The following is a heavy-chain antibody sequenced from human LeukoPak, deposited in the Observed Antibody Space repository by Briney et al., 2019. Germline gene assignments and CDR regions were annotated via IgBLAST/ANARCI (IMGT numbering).Heavy chain of an antibody. CDR1: GFTFSSYW. D-gene: IGHD4-17*01. Sequence: GGSLRLSCAASGFTFSSYWMHWVRHAPGKGLVWVSRINSDGSSTNYADSVRGRFTISRDTSKNTVYLQMNSLAAEDTAVYYCTRDYDYGDYPALRGNFDYWGQGTLVTVSS. V-gene: IGHV3-74*01. CDR3: TRDYDYGDYPALRGNFDY. J-gene: IGHJ4*02. CDR2: INSDGSST.